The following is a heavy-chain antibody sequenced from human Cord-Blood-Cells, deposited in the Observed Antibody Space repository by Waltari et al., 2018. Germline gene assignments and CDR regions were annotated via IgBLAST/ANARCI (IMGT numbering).Heavy chain of an antibody. J-gene: IGHJ1*01. CDR3: ARDSSSSIYFQH. CDR2: ISNSSSYI. Sequence: EVQLVESGGGLVKPGGSLRLSCAASGFTFRSSSMHWVRQAPGKGLGGGPSISNSSSYIYYADSVKGRFTISRDNAKNSLYLQMNSLRAEDTAVYYCARDSSSSIYFQHWGQGTLVTVSS. D-gene: IGHD6-6*01. CDR1: GFTFRSSS. V-gene: IGHV3-21*01.